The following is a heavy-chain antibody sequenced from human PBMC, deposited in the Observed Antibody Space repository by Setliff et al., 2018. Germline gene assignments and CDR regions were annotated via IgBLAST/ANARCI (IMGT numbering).Heavy chain of an antibody. Sequence: SETLSLTCAASGGTFSDCYWTWIRQPPGKGLEWIGEINHSGSSRYSPSLGSRVTISVDTSKNQFSLTLTSVTAADTAVYYCARGRNVAARLFDSWGRGNLVTVSS. V-gene: IGHV4-34*01. CDR2: INHSGSS. CDR3: ARGRNVAARLFDS. J-gene: IGHJ4*02. CDR1: GGTFSDCY. D-gene: IGHD6-6*01.